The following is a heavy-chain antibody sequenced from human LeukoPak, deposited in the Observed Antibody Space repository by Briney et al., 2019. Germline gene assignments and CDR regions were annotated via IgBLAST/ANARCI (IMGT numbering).Heavy chain of an antibody. D-gene: IGHD6-19*01. J-gene: IGHJ4*02. CDR3: ARGQQTYSSVLIVNY. CDR1: GFTFSSYA. Sequence: PGGSLRLSCAASGFTFSSYAMNWVRQAPGKGLEWVTFISYDGNNKYYADSVKGRFTISRDNSKNTLYLQMNSLRAEDTAVYYCARGQQTYSSVLIVNYWGQGTLVTVSS. CDR2: ISYDGNNK. V-gene: IGHV3-30-3*01.